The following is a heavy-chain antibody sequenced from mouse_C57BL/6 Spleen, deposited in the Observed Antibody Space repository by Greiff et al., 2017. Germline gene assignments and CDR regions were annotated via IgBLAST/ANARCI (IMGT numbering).Heavy chain of an antibody. Sequence: QVQLQQSGAELVMPGASVKLSCKASGYTFTSYWMHWVKQRPGQGLEWIGEIDPSDSYTNYNQKFKGKSTLTVDKSSSTAYMQLSSLTSEDSAVYYCARGYGSSGGYYFDYWGQGTTLTVSS. V-gene: IGHV1-69*01. D-gene: IGHD1-1*01. J-gene: IGHJ2*01. CDR2: IDPSDSYT. CDR1: GYTFTSYW. CDR3: ARGYGSSGGYYFDY.